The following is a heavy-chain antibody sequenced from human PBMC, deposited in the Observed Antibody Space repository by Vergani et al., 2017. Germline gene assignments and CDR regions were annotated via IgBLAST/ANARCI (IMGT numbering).Heavy chain of an antibody. CDR2: IYTSGST. J-gene: IGHJ6*02. D-gene: IGHD3-9*01. V-gene: IGHV4-4*09. CDR1: GGSISSYY. Sequence: QVQLQESGPGLVKPSETLSLTCTVSGGSISSYYWSWIRQPPGKGLEWIGYIYTSGSTNYNPSLKSRVTISVDTSKNQFSLKLSSVTAADTAVYYCAGVPVLRYFDWSPHYGMDVWGQGTTVTVSS. CDR3: AGVPVLRYFDWSPHYGMDV.